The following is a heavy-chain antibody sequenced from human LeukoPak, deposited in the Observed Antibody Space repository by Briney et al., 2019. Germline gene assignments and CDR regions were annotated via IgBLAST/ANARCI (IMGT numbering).Heavy chain of an antibody. D-gene: IGHD4-17*01. J-gene: IGHJ4*02. CDR3: ARVLVPDYGDPHFDY. CDR2: INPNSGGT. CDR1: GYTFTGYY. Sequence: EASVKVSCKASGYTFTGYYMHWVRQAPGQGLEWMGWINPNSGGTNYAQKFQGRVTMTRDTSISTAYMELSRLRSDDTAVYYCARVLVPDYGDPHFDYWGQGTLVTVSS. V-gene: IGHV1-2*02.